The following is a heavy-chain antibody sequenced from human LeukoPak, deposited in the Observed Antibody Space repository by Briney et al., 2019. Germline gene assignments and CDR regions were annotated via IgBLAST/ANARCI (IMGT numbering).Heavy chain of an antibody. J-gene: IGHJ4*02. CDR3: ARRRITMVRGVRKYFDY. CDR2: INHSGST. Sequence: PSETLSLTCAVYGGSFSGYYWSWIRQPPGKGLEWIGEINHSGSTNYNPSLKSRVTISVDTSKNQFSLKLSSVTAADTAVYYCARRRITMVRGVRKYFDYWGQGTLVTVSS. D-gene: IGHD3-10*01. V-gene: IGHV4-34*01. CDR1: GGSFSGYY.